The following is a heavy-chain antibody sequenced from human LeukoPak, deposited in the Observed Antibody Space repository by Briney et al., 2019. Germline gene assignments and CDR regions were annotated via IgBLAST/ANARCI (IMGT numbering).Heavy chain of an antibody. CDR1: GFTFLTYA. J-gene: IGHJ3*02. D-gene: IGHD6-19*01. V-gene: IGHV3-23*01. CDR3: AKAGRSGWYPGWPFDI. Sequence: GGPLRLSCAASGFTFLTYAMSWVRQAPGKGLQWVSVIRDSGASTYYADSVKGRFTISRDNSKNTLYLQMNSLRAEDTAVYYCAKAGRSGWYPGWPFDIWGQGTMVTVSS. CDR2: IRDSGAST.